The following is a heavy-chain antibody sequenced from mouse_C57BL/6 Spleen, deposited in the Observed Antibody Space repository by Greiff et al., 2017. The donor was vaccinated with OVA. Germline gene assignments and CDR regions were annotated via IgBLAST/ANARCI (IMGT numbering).Heavy chain of an antibody. CDR3: TSLCGSSPWYYDV. V-gene: IGHV14-1*01. Sequence: VQLQQSGAELVRPGASVKLSCTASGFNIKDYYMHWVKQRPEQGLEWIGRIDPEDGDTEYDPKFQGKATMTADTSSNTAYMQLSSLTYEDTAVYYYTSLCGSSPWYYDVWGTGTTVTVSA. CDR2: IDPEDGDT. D-gene: IGHD1-1*01. CDR1: GFNIKDYY. J-gene: IGHJ1*03.